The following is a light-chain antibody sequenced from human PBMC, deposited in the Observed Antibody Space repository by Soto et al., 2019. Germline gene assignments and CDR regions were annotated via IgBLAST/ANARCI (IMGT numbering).Light chain of an antibody. Sequence: DIQMTQSPSSLSASVGDRVTITCQASQDISSYLNWYQQKPGKAPKLLIYAASSLQSGVPSRFSGSGSGTDFTLTISSLQPEDFATYYCQQSYSTLLTFGGGTKVEIK. CDR1: QDISSY. V-gene: IGKV1-39*01. CDR2: AAS. J-gene: IGKJ4*01. CDR3: QQSYSTLLT.